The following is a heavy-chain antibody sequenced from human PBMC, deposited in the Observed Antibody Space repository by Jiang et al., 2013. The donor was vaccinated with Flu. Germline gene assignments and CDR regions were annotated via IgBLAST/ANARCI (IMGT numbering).Heavy chain of an antibody. J-gene: IGHJ4*02. D-gene: IGHD1-14*01. Sequence: SGDSVSSNSVAWNWIRQSPSRGLEWLGRTYYRSKWYNDYAVSVQSRITINPDTSKNQFSLQLNSVTPEDTAVYYCARALAGITISQWGQGTLVTVSS. V-gene: IGHV6-1*01. CDR2: TYYRSKWYN. CDR3: ARALAGITISQ. CDR1: GDSVSSNSVA.